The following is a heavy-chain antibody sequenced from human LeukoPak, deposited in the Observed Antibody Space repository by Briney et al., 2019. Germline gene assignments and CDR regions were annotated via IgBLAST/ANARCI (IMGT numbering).Heavy chain of an antibody. CDR1: GFTFDDYA. CDR3: AKDMAGYSSGNFDY. D-gene: IGHD6-19*01. CDR2: ISWNSGSI. J-gene: IGHJ4*02. V-gene: IGHV3-9*03. Sequence: PGGSLRLSCAASGFTFDDYAMHWVRQAPGKGLEWVSGISWNSGSIGYADSVKGRFTISRDNAKNSLYLQMNSLRAEDMALYYCAKDMAGYSSGNFDYWGQGTLVTVS.